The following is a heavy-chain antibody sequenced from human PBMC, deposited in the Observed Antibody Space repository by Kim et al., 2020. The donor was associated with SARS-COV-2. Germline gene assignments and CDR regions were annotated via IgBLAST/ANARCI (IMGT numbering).Heavy chain of an antibody. V-gene: IGHV5-51*01. CDR2: IYPGDSDT. J-gene: IGHJ6*02. Sequence: GESLKISCKGSGYSFTSYWIGWVRQMPGKGLEWMGIIYPGDSDTRYSPSFQGQVTISADKSISTAYLQWSSLKASDTAMYYCARQMRLRPTTGYYYYYGMDVWGQGTTVTVSS. D-gene: IGHD4-17*01. CDR1: GYSFTSYW. CDR3: ARQMRLRPTTGYYYYYGMDV.